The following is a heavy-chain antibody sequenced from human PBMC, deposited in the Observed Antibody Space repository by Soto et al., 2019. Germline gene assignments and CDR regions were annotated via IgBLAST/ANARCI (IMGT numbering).Heavy chain of an antibody. CDR2: ISSNGGST. D-gene: IGHD3-10*01. Sequence: GGSLRLSCAASGFTFSSYPMHWVRQAPGKGLEYVSVISSNGGSTYYANSVKGRFTISRDNSKNTLYLQMGSLRAEDMAVYYCARGSDASQFDNLCQGTLLTISS. V-gene: IGHV3-64*01. CDR3: ARGSDASQFDN. CDR1: GFTFSSYP. J-gene: IGHJ4*02.